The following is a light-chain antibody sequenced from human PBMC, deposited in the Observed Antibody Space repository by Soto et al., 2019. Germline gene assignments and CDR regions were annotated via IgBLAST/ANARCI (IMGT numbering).Light chain of an antibody. J-gene: IGKJ1*01. CDR1: QSISSW. CDR3: QQYNSPPCT. V-gene: IGKV1-5*03. Sequence: DIQMTQSPSTLSASVGDRVTITCRASQSISSWLAWYQQKPGKAPKLLIYKASSLESGVPSRFSGSGSGTEFTLTISSLQPDDFATYYCQQYNSPPCTFGQGTKVDIK. CDR2: KAS.